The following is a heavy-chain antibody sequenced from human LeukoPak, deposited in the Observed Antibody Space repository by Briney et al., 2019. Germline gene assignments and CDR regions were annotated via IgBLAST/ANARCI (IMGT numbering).Heavy chain of an antibody. CDR3: ARGYSGSTYPRPLKRYNWFDP. V-gene: IGHV4-34*01. Sequence: PSETLSLTCAVYGGSFSGYYWSWIRQPPGKGLEWIGEINHSGSTNYNPSLKSRVTISVDTSKNQFSLKLSSVTAADTAVYYCARGYSGSTYPRPLKRYNWFDPWGQGTLVTVSS. CDR2: INHSGST. D-gene: IGHD1-26*01. J-gene: IGHJ5*02. CDR1: GGSFSGYY.